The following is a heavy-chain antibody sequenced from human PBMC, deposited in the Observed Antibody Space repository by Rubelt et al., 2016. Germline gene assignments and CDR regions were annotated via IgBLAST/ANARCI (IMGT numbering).Heavy chain of an antibody. CDR3: ARSSNGLFEY. V-gene: IGHV4-34*01. CDR1: GGSFSGYY. J-gene: IGHJ4*02. CDR2: INHSGTT. Sequence: QVQLQQWGAGLLKPSETLSLTCAVYGGSFSGYYWSWIRQSPGKGLEWIGEINHSGTTNCNPSLKSRVTMSVDTSKNQFSLNLRSGTAEDTAVYNCARSSNGLFEYWGQGTLVTVSS. D-gene: IGHD2-8*01.